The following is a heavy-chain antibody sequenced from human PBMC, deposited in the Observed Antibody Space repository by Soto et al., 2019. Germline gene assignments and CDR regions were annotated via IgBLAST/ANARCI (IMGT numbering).Heavy chain of an antibody. CDR2: ISYDGSNK. CDR3: AKSDPYYYDSSGYQSPLWY. D-gene: IGHD3-22*01. V-gene: IGHV3-30*18. Sequence: PGGSLRLSCAASGFTFSSYGMHWVRQAPGKGLEWVAVISYDGSNKYYADSVKGRFTISRDNSKNTLYLQMNSLRAEDTAVYYCAKSDPYYYDSSGYQSPLWYWGQGTLVTVSS. CDR1: GFTFSSYG. J-gene: IGHJ4*02.